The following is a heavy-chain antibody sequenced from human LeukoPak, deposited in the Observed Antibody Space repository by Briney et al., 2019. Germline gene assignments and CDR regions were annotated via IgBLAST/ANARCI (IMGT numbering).Heavy chain of an antibody. J-gene: IGHJ4*02. CDR2: ISYDGSNK. CDR3: AKDRKVVVVRNFFDY. Sequence: PGGSLRLSCAASGFTFSSYGMHWVRQAPGKGLEWVAVISYDGSNKYYADSVKGRFTISRDNSKNTLYLQMNSLRAEDTAVYYCAKDRKVVVVRNFFDYWGQGTLVTVSS. V-gene: IGHV3-30*18. CDR1: GFTFSSYG. D-gene: IGHD3-22*01.